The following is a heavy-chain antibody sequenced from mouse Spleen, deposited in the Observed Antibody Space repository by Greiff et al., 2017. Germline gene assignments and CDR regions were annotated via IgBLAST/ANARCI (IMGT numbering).Heavy chain of an antibody. J-gene: IGHJ4*01. D-gene: IGHD2-4*01. CDR1: GYTFTSYW. Sequence: QVQLKQPGAELVKPGASVKLSCKASGYTFTSYWMHWVKQRPGQGLEWIGMIHPNSGSTNYNEKFKSKATLTVDKSSSTAYMQLSSLTSEDSAVYYCARGATMIRGMDYWGQGTSVTVSS. CDR3: ARGATMIRGMDY. CDR2: IHPNSGST. V-gene: IGHV1-64*01.